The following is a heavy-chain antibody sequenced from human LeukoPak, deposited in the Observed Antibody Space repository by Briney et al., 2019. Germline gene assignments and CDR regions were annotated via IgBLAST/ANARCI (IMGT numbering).Heavy chain of an antibody. CDR2: INANSGDT. CDR3: ASKWVTYYYNSSAYHYPTDVFDI. V-gene: IGHV1-2*02. J-gene: IGHJ3*02. CDR1: GHTFTGYY. Sequence: ASVKVSCEASGHTFTGYYMHWVRQAPGQGLEWMGWINANSGDTNYAQKFQGRVTMTRDTSISTAYMELSGLRSDDTAVYYCASKWVTYYYNSSAYHYPTDVFDIWGQGTMVTVSS. D-gene: IGHD3-22*01.